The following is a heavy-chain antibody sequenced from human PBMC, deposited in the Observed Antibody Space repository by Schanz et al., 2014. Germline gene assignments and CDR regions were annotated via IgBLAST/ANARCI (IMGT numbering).Heavy chain of an antibody. Sequence: DVQLLESGGGLVQPGESLRLSCAASGFTFTTYAMTWVRQAPGKGLEWVSNISPTGSSTYYADSVKGRFTISRDNSKNTVNLQMNSLRAEDTAAYYCAKEKEEVAADGSFFDYWGQGTLVTVTS. D-gene: IGHD6-13*01. CDR2: ISPTGSST. J-gene: IGHJ4*02. V-gene: IGHV3-23*01. CDR1: GFTFTTYA. CDR3: AKEKEEVAADGSFFDY.